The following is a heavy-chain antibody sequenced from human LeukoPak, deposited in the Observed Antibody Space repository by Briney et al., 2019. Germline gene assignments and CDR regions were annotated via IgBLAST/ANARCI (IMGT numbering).Heavy chain of an antibody. CDR2: ISGSGGNT. CDR3: AKAAFSRTSYFDY. CDR1: GFTFSTYT. Sequence: PGGSLRLSCAASGFTFSTYTMSWVRQAPGKGLEWVSAISGSGGNTYYADSVKGRFTISRDNSKNTLYLQMDSLRADETAVYYCAKAAFSRTSYFDYWGQGTLVTASS. J-gene: IGHJ4*02. V-gene: IGHV3-23*01. D-gene: IGHD3-3*02.